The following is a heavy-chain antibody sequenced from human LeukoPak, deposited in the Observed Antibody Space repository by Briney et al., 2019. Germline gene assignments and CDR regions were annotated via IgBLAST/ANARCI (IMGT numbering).Heavy chain of an antibody. CDR2: IYYSGST. J-gene: IGHJ5*02. Sequence: PSETLSLTCTVSGGSISSYYWSWIRQPPGKGLEWIGYIYYSGSTNYNPSLKSRVTISVDTSKNQFSLKLSSVTAADTAVYYCARVVGMVPNWFDPWGQGTLVTVSS. V-gene: IGHV4-59*01. D-gene: IGHD5-24*01. CDR3: ARVVGMVPNWFDP. CDR1: GGSISSYY.